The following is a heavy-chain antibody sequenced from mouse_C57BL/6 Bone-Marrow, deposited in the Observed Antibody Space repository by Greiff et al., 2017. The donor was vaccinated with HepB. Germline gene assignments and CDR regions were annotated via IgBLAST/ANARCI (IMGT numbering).Heavy chain of an antibody. D-gene: IGHD2-2*01. CDR1: GFNIKDDY. Sequence: QQSGAELVRPGASVKLSCTASGFNIKDDYMHWVKQRPEQGLEWIGWIDPENGDTEYASKFQGKATITADTSSNTAYLQLSSLTSEDTAVYYCTTGLRRRTWFAYWGQGTLVTVSA. CDR3: TTGLRRRTWFAY. V-gene: IGHV14-4*01. CDR2: IDPENGDT. J-gene: IGHJ3*01.